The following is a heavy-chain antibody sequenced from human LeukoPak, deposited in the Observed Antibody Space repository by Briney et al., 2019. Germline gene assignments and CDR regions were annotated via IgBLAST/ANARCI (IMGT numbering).Heavy chain of an antibody. CDR3: ALGGGLRGWFDP. CDR1: GYTLTELS. J-gene: IGHJ5*02. D-gene: IGHD2-15*01. V-gene: IGHV1-24*01. CDR2: FDPEDGET. Sequence: ASVKVSCKVSGYTLTELSMHWVRPAPGKGVEWMGGFDPEDGETIYAQKFQGRVTMTEDTSTDTAYMEVSSLRSEDTAVYYCALGGGLRGWFDPWGQGTLVTVSS.